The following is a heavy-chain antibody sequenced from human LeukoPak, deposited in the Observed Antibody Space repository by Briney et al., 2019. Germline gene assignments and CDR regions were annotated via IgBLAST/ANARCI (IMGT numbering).Heavy chain of an antibody. D-gene: IGHD5-12*01. CDR1: GGTFSSYA. V-gene: IGHV1-69*04. Sequence: ASVKVSCKASGGTFSSYAISWVRQAPGQGLEWMGRIIPILGIANYAQKFQGRVTITADKSTSTAYMELSSLRSEDTAVYYCARLSGYGSIKLDYWGQGTLVTVSS. CDR2: IIPILGIA. CDR3: ARLSGYGSIKLDY. J-gene: IGHJ4*02.